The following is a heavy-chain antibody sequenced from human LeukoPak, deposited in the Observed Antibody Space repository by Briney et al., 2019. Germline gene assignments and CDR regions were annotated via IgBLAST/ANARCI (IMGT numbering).Heavy chain of an antibody. J-gene: IGHJ4*02. CDR3: ARGNQLLSA. D-gene: IGHD2-2*01. Sequence: GGSLRLSCAASGFTFSSYAMHWVPQAPGKGLEWVAVIPYDGSNKYYADSVKGRFTISRDNSKNTLYLQMNSLRAEDTAVYYCARGNQLLSAWGRGTLVTVSS. V-gene: IGHV3-30*04. CDR2: IPYDGSNK. CDR1: GFTFSSYA.